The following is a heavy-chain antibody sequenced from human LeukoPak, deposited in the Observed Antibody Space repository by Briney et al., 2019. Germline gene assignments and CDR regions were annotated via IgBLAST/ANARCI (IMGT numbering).Heavy chain of an antibody. Sequence: GRSLTLSCAASGFTFDDYAMHWVRQAPGKDLEWVSGISWNSGSIGYADSVKGRFTISRDNAKNSLYLQMNSLRAEDTALYYCAKDIFSDGYNYLDYWAREPWSPSPQ. J-gene: IGHJ4*02. CDR3: AKDIFSDGYNYLDY. CDR1: GFTFDDYA. D-gene: IGHD5-24*01. V-gene: IGHV3-9*01. CDR2: ISWNSGSI.